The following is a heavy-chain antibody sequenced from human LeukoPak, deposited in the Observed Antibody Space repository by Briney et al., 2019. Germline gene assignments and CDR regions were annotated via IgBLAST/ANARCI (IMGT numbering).Heavy chain of an antibody. J-gene: IGHJ5*02. Sequence: GGSLRLSCAASGFTFDDYAMHWVRQAPGKGLEGVSGISWNSGIIGYADSVKGRFTISRDNAKNSLYLQMSSLRAEDTALYYCAKDRDYGELFRGFDPWGQGTLVTVSS. CDR1: GFTFDDYA. CDR3: AKDRDYGELFRGFDP. D-gene: IGHD4-17*01. V-gene: IGHV3-9*01. CDR2: ISWNSGII.